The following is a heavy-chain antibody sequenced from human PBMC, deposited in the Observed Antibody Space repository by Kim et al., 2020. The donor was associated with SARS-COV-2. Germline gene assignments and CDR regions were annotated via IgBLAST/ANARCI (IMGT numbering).Heavy chain of an antibody. Sequence: PGSVEGRFTISRENAKNSLYLQMTSLRAGDTAVYYCAREAFDRCGEGGMDVWGQGTTVTVSS. D-gene: IGHD3-10*01. CDR3: AREAFDRCGEGGMDV. J-gene: IGHJ6*02. V-gene: IGHV3-13*01.